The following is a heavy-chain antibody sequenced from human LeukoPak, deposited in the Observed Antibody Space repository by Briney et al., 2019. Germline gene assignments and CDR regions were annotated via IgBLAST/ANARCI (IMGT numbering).Heavy chain of an antibody. V-gene: IGHV4-34*01. CDR2: INHSGST. CDR3: ARGPLSGSGYPFRH. D-gene: IGHD3-22*01. Sequence: SSETLSLTCAVYGGSFSGYYCSWIRQPPGKGLEWIGEINHSGSTNYNPSLKSRVTISVDTSKNQFSLKLSSVTAADTAVYSCARGPLSGSGYPFRHWGQGTLVTVSS. CDR1: GGSFSGYY. J-gene: IGHJ1*01.